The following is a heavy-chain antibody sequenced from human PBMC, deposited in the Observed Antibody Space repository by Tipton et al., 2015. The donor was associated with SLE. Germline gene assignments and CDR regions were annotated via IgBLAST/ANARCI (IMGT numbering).Heavy chain of an antibody. CDR2: INAGNGNT. CDR1: GYTFTSYA. J-gene: IGHJ4*02. D-gene: IGHD3-3*01. V-gene: IGHV1-3*01. Sequence: QSGPEVKKPGASVKVSCKASGYTFTSYAMHWVRQAPGQRLEWMGWINAGNGNTKYSQKFQGRVTITRDTSASTAYMELSSLRSEDTAVYYCARGNITIFGVAAGHYFDYWGQGTLVTVSS. CDR3: ARGNITIFGVAAGHYFDY.